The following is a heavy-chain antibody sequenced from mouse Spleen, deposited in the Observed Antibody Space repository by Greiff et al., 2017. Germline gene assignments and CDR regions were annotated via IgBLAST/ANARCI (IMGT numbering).Heavy chain of an antibody. V-gene: IGHV1S81*02. Sequence: QVQLQQPGAELVKPGASVKLSCKASGYTFTSYWMHWVKQRPGQGLEWIGEINPSNGRTNYNEKFKSKATLTVDKSSSTAYMQLSSLTSVDSAVYYCARTVHYYAMDYWGQGTSVTVSS. CDR3: ARTVHYYAMDY. CDR1: GYTFTSYW. J-gene: IGHJ4*01. CDR2: INPSNGRT.